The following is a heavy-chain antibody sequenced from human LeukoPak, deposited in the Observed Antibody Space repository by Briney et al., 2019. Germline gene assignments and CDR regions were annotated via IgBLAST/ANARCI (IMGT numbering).Heavy chain of an antibody. V-gene: IGHV3-21*01. Sequence: PGGSPRLSCAASGFTFSSYSMNWVRQAPGKGLEWVSSISSSSSYIYYADSVKGRFTISRDNAKNSLYLQMNCLRAEDTAVYYCARDGEQLAKFDYWGQGTLVTVSS. CDR1: GFTFSSYS. CDR2: ISSSSSYI. D-gene: IGHD6-6*01. CDR3: ARDGEQLAKFDY. J-gene: IGHJ4*02.